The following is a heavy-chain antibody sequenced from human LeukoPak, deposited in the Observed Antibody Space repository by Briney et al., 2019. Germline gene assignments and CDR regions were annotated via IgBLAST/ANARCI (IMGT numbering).Heavy chain of an antibody. CDR3: ARGWYDIFGYYYGMDV. D-gene: IGHD3-9*01. Sequence: PSETLSLTCTVSGGSISSYYWSWIRQPPGKGLEWIGYIYYSGSTNYNPSLKSRVTISVDTSKNQFSLKLSSVTAADTAVYYCARGWYDIFGYYYGMDVWGQGTTVTVSS. V-gene: IGHV4-59*01. CDR2: IYYSGST. CDR1: GGSISSYY. J-gene: IGHJ6*02.